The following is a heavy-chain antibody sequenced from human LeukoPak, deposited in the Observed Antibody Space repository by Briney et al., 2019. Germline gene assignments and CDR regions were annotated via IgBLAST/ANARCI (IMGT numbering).Heavy chain of an antibody. J-gene: IGHJ4*02. CDR3: ARVSVVADSFDY. Sequence: ASVKVSCKASGYTFTSYDIKWVRQATGQGLEWMGWMNPNSGNTGYAQKFQGRVTITRNTSISTAYMELSSLRSEDTAVYYCARVSVVADSFDYWGQGTLVTVSS. D-gene: IGHD2-15*01. V-gene: IGHV1-8*03. CDR1: GYTFTSYD. CDR2: MNPNSGNT.